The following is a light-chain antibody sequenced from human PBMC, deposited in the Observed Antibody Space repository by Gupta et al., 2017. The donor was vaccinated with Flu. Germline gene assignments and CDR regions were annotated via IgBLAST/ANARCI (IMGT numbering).Light chain of an antibody. J-gene: IGKJ1*01. CDR1: QSVLYSSNNKNY. CDR3: QQYYSTPSWT. Sequence: DIVMTQSPDSLAVSLGERATINCKSSQSVLYSSNNKNYLAWYQQKPGQPPKLLIYWASTRESGVPDRFSGSGSGTDFTLTISSRQAEDVAVYYCQQYYSTPSWTFGQGTXVEIK. CDR2: WAS. V-gene: IGKV4-1*01.